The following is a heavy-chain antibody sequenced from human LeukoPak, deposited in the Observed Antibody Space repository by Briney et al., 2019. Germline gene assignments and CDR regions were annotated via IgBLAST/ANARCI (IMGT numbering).Heavy chain of an antibody. CDR2: ISGHGDIT. Sequence: GGSLRLSCAASGLTFSNYAMTWVRQAPGKGLEWVSTISGHGDITFYADSVKGRFTISRDNSKNTAFLRMNSLRVEDTAVFYCAKGGHQSHFDYWGQGTLVTVSS. CDR1: GLTFSNYA. J-gene: IGHJ4*02. CDR3: AKGGHQSHFDY. D-gene: IGHD2-2*01. V-gene: IGHV3-23*01.